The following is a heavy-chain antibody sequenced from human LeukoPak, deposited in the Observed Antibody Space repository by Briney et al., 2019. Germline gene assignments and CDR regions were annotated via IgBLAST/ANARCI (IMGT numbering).Heavy chain of an antibody. D-gene: IGHD6-19*01. J-gene: IGHJ5*02. Sequence: ASVKVSCKASGYTFTGYYMHWVRQAPGQGLEWMGIVNPSGGSTTYAQKFQGRVTMTRDTSTSTVYMELSSLRSEDTAVYYCAKDRAVAGRYNWFDPWGQGTLVTVSS. CDR1: GYTFTGYY. V-gene: IGHV1-46*01. CDR3: AKDRAVAGRYNWFDP. CDR2: VNPSGGST.